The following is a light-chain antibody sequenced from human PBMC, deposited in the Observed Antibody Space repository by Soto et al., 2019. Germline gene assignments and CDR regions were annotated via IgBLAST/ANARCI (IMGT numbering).Light chain of an antibody. Sequence: QSLLTQPPSVSGAPGQRVTISCTGSSSNIGAGYDVHWYRQLPGTAPTVLIYVNINRPSGVPDRFSASKSGTSASLAITGLQAEDEADYCCQSYDNNLVVFGGGTKLTVL. CDR2: VNI. CDR3: QSYDNNLVV. CDR1: SSNIGAGYD. J-gene: IGLJ2*01. V-gene: IGLV1-40*01.